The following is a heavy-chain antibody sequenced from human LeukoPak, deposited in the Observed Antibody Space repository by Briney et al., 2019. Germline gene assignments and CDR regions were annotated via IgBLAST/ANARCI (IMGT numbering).Heavy chain of an antibody. CDR2: INHSGST. J-gene: IGHJ4*02. CDR1: GGSFSGYY. Sequence: ETLSLTCAVYGGSFSGYYWSWIRQPPGKGLEWIGEINHSGSTNYNPSLKSRVTISVDTSKNQFSLKLSSVTAADTAVYYCARGLSKVRGYIGGSYRPDPLDYWGQGTLVTVSS. V-gene: IGHV4-34*01. CDR3: ARGLSKVRGYIGGSYRPDPLDY. D-gene: IGHD3-16*02.